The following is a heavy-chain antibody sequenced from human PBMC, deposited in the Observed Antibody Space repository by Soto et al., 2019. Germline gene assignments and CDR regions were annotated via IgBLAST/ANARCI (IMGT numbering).Heavy chain of an antibody. Sequence: SETLSLTCTVSGGSISSYYWSWIRQPPGKGLEWIGYIYYSGSTNYNPSLKSRVTISVDTSNNHFSLKLSSATAADTAVYYCARRWGAAFDYWGQGTLVTVSS. CDR2: IYYSGST. CDR1: GGSISSYY. V-gene: IGHV4-59*08. D-gene: IGHD1-26*01. CDR3: ARRWGAAFDY. J-gene: IGHJ4*02.